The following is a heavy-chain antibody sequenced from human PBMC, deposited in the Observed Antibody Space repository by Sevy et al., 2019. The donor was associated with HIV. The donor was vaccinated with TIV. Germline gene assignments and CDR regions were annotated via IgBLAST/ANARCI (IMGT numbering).Heavy chain of an antibody. J-gene: IGHJ4*02. CDR2: IKQDESEK. CDR1: GFRFTDYW. CDR3: AREVGGFNWRPYYFDS. D-gene: IGHD3-16*01. V-gene: IGHV3-7*01. Sequence: GGYLRLSCAASGFRFTDYWMSWVRQTPGKGLEWVATIKQDESEKYYVDSVKGRFAISRDNGKNSVSLQMNGLRVEDTALYYCAREVGGFNWRPYYFDSWGQGTLVNVSS.